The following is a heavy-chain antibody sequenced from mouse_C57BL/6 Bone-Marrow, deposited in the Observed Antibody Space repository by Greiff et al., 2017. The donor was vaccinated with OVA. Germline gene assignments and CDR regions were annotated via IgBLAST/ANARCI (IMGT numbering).Heavy chain of an antibody. CDR2: IYPGDGDT. CDR3: AKATDARDY. CDR1: GYAFSSSW. Sequence: QVQLQQSGPELVKPGASVKISCKASGYAFSSSWMNWVKQRPGKGLEWIGRIYPGDGDTNYNGKFKGKATLTVDKPSSTAYMQLSSLTSEDSAVYYCAKATDARDYWGQGTSVTVSS. D-gene: IGHD3-2*02. V-gene: IGHV1-82*01. J-gene: IGHJ4*01.